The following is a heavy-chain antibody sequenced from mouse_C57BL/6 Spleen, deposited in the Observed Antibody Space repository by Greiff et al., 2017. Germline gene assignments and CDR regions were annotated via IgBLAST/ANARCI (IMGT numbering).Heavy chain of an antibody. CDR2: IYPGDGDT. CDR3: ARGFDDGYFFDY. D-gene: IGHD2-3*01. J-gene: IGHJ2*01. CDR1: GYAFSSYW. V-gene: IGHV1-80*01. Sequence: QVQLKQSGAELVKPGASVKISCKASGYAFSSYWMNWVKQRPGRGIEGFGQIYPGDGDTNYNGKFKGKATLTADKSSSTAYMQLSSLTSEDSAVYFCARGFDDGYFFDYWGQGTTLTVSA.